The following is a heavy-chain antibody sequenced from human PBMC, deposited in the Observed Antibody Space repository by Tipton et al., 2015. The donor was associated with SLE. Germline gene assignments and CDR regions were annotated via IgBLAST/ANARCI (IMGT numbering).Heavy chain of an antibody. CDR2: VHISGST. J-gene: IGHJ4*02. CDR3: ARGNWNYQSY. D-gene: IGHD1-7*01. V-gene: IGHV4-61*02. Sequence: LRLSCTVSGGSISSGNYYWGRIRQPAGKALEWIGRVHISGSTNYNPSLKSRVTISVDTSKNQFSLTLSSVTAADTAIYYCARGNWNYQSYWGQGTLVTVSS. CDR1: GGSISSGNYY.